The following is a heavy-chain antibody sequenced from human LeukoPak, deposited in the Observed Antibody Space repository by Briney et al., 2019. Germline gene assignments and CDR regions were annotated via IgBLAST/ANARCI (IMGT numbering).Heavy chain of an antibody. J-gene: IGHJ4*02. CDR1: GGTFSSYA. CDR3: ARGVEGPVIELELLNQPNLAFDY. Sequence: GASVKVSCKASGGTFSSYAISWVRQAPGQGLEWMGGIIPIFGTANYAQKFQGRVTITADESTSTAYMELSSLRSEDTAVYYCARGVEGPVIELELLNQPNLAFDYWGQGTLVIVSS. CDR2: IIPIFGTA. D-gene: IGHD1-7*01. V-gene: IGHV1-69*13.